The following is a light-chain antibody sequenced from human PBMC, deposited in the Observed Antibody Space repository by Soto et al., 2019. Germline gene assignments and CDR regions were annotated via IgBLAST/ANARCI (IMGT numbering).Light chain of an antibody. CDR1: QDISNF. Sequence: DIPLTQSPSFLSASVGDRVTITCRASQDISNFLAWYQQKPGEAPNLLIHTASTLQSGVPSRFSGSGSGTEFTLTISSLQPEDFATYFCQQLNRYPLTFGGGTKVAI. V-gene: IGKV1-9*01. J-gene: IGKJ4*01. CDR3: QQLNRYPLT. CDR2: TAS.